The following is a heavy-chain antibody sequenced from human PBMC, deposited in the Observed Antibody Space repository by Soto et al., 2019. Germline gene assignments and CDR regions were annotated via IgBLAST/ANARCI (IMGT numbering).Heavy chain of an antibody. D-gene: IGHD3-22*01. CDR3: ARQVTMNIDY. Sequence: SETLSLTCTVSGGSISSSSYYWGWIRQPPGKGLEWIGSIYYSGSTYYNPSLKSRVTIPVDTSKNQFSLKLSPVTAADTAVYYCARQVTMNIDYWGQGTLVTVSS. V-gene: IGHV4-39*01. CDR2: IYYSGST. J-gene: IGHJ4*02. CDR1: GGSISSSSYY.